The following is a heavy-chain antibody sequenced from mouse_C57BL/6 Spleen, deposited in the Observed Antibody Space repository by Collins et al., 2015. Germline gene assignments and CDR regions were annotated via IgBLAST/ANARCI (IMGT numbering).Heavy chain of an antibody. V-gene: IGHV2-2*02. CDR1: GFSLTSYG. Sequence: QVQLKQSGPGLVQPSQSLSITCTVSGFSLTSYGVHWVRQSPGKGLEWLGVIWSGGSTDYNAAFISRLSISKDNSKSQVFFKMNSLQANDTAIYYCARGPPRYYDYIFDYWGQGTTLTVSS. D-gene: IGHD2-4*01. J-gene: IGHJ2*01. CDR3: ARGPPRYYDYIFDY. CDR2: IWSGGST.